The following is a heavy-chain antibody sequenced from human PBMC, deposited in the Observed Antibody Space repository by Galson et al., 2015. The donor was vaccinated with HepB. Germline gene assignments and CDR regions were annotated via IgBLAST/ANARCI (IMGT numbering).Heavy chain of an antibody. CDR3: ARGAVAVGPYSYDYGGVDY. CDR1: GYSFTSYW. D-gene: IGHD5-18*01. CDR2: IYPGDSDT. J-gene: IGHJ4*02. Sequence: QSGAEVKKPGESLKISCKGSGYSFTSYWIGWVRQMPGKGLEWMGIIYPGDSDTRYSPSFQGQVTISADKSISTAYLQWSSPKASDTAMYYCARGAVAVGPYSYDYGGVDYWGQGTLVTVSS. V-gene: IGHV5-51*01.